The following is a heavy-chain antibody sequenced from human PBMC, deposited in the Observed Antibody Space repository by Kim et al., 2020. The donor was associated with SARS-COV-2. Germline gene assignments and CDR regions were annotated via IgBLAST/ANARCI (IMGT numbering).Heavy chain of an antibody. CDR2: ISNSGGNT. CDR3: ATNVAVAEVDY. J-gene: IGHJ4*02. D-gene: IGHD6-19*01. V-gene: IGHV3-23*01. CDR1: GFTFSSLA. Sequence: GGSLRLSCAASGFTFSSLAMNWVRQAPGKGLEWVAAISNSGGNTYYAGSVKGRFTISRDNSKNTLYLQMNSLRAEDTAVYYCATNVAVAEVDYWGQGTVLTVSS.